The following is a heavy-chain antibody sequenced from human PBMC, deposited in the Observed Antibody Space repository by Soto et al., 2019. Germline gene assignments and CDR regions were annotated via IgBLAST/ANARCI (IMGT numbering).Heavy chain of an antibody. D-gene: IGHD5-12*01. CDR3: ARDYYRFNSGYGFSMDV. Sequence: PGGSLRLSCAASGFTFSSYAMHWVRQAPGKGLEWVAVISYDGSNKYYADSVKGRFTISRDNSKNTLYLQMNSLRAEDTAVYYCARDYYRFNSGYGFSMDVWGQGTTVTLSS. CDR1: GFTFSSYA. CDR2: ISYDGSNK. V-gene: IGHV3-30-3*01. J-gene: IGHJ6*02.